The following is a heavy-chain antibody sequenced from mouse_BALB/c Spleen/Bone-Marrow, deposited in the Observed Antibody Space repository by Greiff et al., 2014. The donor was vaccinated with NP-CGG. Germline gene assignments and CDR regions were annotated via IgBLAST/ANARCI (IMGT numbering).Heavy chain of an antibody. CDR2: IHYSGST. J-gene: IGHJ2*01. V-gene: IGHV3-1*02. CDR1: GYSITSGYN. Sequence: EVQLQQSGPDLVKPSQSLSLTCTVTGYSITSGYNWHWIRQSPGNKLEWMGYIHYSGSTNYNPSLKSRISITRDTSKNQFFLQLNSVTTEDTATYYCARGGYYGSSHFDYWGQGTTLTVSS. D-gene: IGHD1-1*01. CDR3: ARGGYYGSSHFDY.